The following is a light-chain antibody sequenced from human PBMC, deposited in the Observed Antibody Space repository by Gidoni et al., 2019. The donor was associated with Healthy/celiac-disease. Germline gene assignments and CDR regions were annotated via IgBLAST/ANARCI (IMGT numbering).Light chain of an antibody. J-gene: IGKJ2*03. CDR1: QSVLYSSNNKNY. V-gene: IGKV4-1*01. CDR3: QQYYSTPPYS. Sequence: DIVMTTSPDPLAVSLGERATINCKSSQSVLYSSNNKNYLAWYRQKPGQPPKLLIYWASTRESGVPDRFSGSGSGTDFTLTISSLQAEDVAVYYCQQYYSTPPYSFGQGTKLEIK. CDR2: WAS.